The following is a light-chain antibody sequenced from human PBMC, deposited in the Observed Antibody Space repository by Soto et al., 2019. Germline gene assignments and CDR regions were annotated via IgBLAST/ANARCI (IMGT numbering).Light chain of an antibody. V-gene: IGKV3-20*01. CDR3: QHYVNWPLT. Sequence: EIVLTQSPGTLSLSPGERATLSCRASQSVSSSYLAWYQQKPGQAPRLLIYGASSRATGIPDRFSGSGSGTDFTLTISRLEPEDFAVYYCQHYVNWPLTFGGGTKVESK. J-gene: IGKJ4*01. CDR2: GAS. CDR1: QSVSSSY.